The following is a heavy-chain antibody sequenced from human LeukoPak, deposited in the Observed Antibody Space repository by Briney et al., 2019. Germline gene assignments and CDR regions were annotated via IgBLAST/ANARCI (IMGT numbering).Heavy chain of an antibody. J-gene: IGHJ6*03. Sequence: GGSLRLSCAASGFTFSSYEMNWVRQAPGKGLEWVSYISSSGSTIYYADSVKGRFTMSRDNAKNSVYLQMNSLRAEDTAVYYCTRVDLFYYYLDVWGEGTTVTVSS. CDR1: GFTFSSYE. CDR2: ISSSGSTI. CDR3: TRVDLFYYYLDV. V-gene: IGHV3-48*03. D-gene: IGHD2-2*03.